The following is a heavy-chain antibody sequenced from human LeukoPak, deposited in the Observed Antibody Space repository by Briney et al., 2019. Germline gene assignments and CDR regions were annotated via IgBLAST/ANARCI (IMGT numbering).Heavy chain of an antibody. CDR2: NYYSGST. CDR1: GGFISSYY. D-gene: IGHD3-10*01. V-gene: IGHV4-59*12. Sequence: SETLTLTCTVSGGFISSYYGSWLRQPPEEGLEWSGYNYYSGSTNYNPSFKSRVTISVDKSKNQSYLQLSSLTAADTAVYYCARATGKYYCGSGRYHAPSWFDPWGQGTLVTVSS. J-gene: IGHJ5*02. CDR3: ARATGKYYCGSGRYHAPSWFDP.